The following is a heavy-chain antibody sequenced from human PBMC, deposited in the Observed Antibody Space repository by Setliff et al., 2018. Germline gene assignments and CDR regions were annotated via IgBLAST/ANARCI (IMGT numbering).Heavy chain of an antibody. J-gene: IGHJ4*02. V-gene: IGHV3-74*01. Sequence: PGGSLRLSCEASGFTFRSYWMHWVRQAPGEGLVWVSRMNSDGSTKNYADSVKGRFTISRDNAKNTLYLQMNSLRVEDTAVYYCARGGCSATSCLDYWGQGILVTVSS. CDR2: MNSDGSTK. CDR1: GFTFRSYW. CDR3: ARGGCSATSCLDY. D-gene: IGHD2-2*01.